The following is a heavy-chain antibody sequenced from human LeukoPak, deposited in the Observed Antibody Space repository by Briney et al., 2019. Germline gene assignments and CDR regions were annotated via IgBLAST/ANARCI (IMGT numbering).Heavy chain of an antibody. CDR2: INPNSGGT. CDR1: GYTFTGYY. CDR3: AREGYSGYAYDAFDI. V-gene: IGHV1-2*02. J-gene: IGHJ3*02. D-gene: IGHD5-12*01. Sequence: ASVKVSCKASGYTFTGYYMHWVRQAPGQGLEWMGWINPNSGGTNSAQKFQGRVTMTTDTSTSTAYMELRSLRSDDTAVYYCAREGYSGYAYDAFDIWGQGTMVTVSS.